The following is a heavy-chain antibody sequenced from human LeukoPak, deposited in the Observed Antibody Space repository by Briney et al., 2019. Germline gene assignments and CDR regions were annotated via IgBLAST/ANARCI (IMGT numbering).Heavy chain of an antibody. CDR2: ISHRGRT. J-gene: IGHJ5*02. D-gene: IGHD6-13*01. CDR1: GGSLSAYY. CDR3: ARVSSSWYGYWFDP. Sequence: SETLSPTCAVYGGSLSAYYWTFIRQSPGKGLEWIGEISHRGRTNNNASFRSRVTISLDTSKNQFSLKLSSVTAADTAVYYCARVSSSWYGYWFDPWGQGTLVTVSS. V-gene: IGHV4-34*01.